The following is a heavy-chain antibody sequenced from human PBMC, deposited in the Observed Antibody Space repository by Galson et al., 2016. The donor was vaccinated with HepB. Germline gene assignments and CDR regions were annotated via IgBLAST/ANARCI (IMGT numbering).Heavy chain of an antibody. CDR2: ITWNGDST. CDR3: AKDIRQHRHILTGYSGDFDY. V-gene: IGHV3-43D*03. J-gene: IGHJ4*02. D-gene: IGHD3-9*01. CDR1: GFTFEDYA. Sequence: CXASGFTFEDYAMHWVRQGPGTGLEWVSLITWNGDSTYYADSVEGRFTISRDNSKNSLFLQMDSLRAEDTALYYCAKDIRQHRHILTGYSGDFDYWGQGALVTVSS.